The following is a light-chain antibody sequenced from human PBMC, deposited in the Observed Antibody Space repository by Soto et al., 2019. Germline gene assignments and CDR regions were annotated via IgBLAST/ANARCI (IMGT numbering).Light chain of an antibody. CDR2: GAS. CDR1: QSVSNSY. V-gene: IGKV3-20*01. CDR3: QQYGSSPFT. Sequence: EIVLTQSPGTLSLSPGERATLSCRASQSVSNSYLAWYQQKPGQAPRLLIYGASSRATGIPDRFSGSGSGTDFTLTISRLEPEDFAVYYCQQYGSSPFTFGPGTIVDI. J-gene: IGKJ3*01.